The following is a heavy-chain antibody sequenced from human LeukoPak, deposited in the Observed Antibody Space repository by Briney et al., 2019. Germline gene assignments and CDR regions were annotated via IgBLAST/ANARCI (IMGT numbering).Heavy chain of an antibody. CDR2: IRSKADSYAT. CDR1: GFTFSGSA. Sequence: GGSLRLSCAASGFTFSGSAMHWVRQASGQGLEWVGRIRSKADSYATAYAASVKGRFTISRDDSKNTAFLQMNSLKSEDTAVYYCTRLAGDEYFDISRGPDWGQGTLVTVSS. CDR3: TRLAGDEYFDISRGPD. V-gene: IGHV3-73*01. J-gene: IGHJ4*02. D-gene: IGHD3-9*01.